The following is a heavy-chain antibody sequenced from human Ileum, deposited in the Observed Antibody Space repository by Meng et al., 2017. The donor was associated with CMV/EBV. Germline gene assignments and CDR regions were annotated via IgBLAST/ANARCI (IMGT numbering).Heavy chain of an antibody. D-gene: IGHD7-27*01. CDR1: GFTFSSYA. CDR3: ARRGTTLGHLGYFDY. V-gene: IGHV3-23*01. J-gene: IGHJ4*02. CDR2: ISATVTST. Sequence: SGFTFSSYAMNWVRQAPGKGLEWVSTISATVTSTYYTDSVRGRFTISRDNSANMVWLQMKSLTAEDTAVYYCARRGTTLGHLGYFDYWGQGLLVTVSS.